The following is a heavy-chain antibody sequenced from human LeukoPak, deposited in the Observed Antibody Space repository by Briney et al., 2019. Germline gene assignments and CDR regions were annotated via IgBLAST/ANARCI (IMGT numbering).Heavy chain of an antibody. CDR1: GGSFSNYY. Sequence: SETLSLTCGVYGGSFSNYYWSWLRQPPGKGLEWIGEINHSGSTNYNPSLRSRVTISVDSSKTQISLNLSSVTAADTAVYYCARWSFDSWSGYLDYWGQGTLVTVSS. CDR2: INHSGST. CDR3: ARWSFDSWSGYLDY. D-gene: IGHD3-3*01. J-gene: IGHJ4*02. V-gene: IGHV4-34*01.